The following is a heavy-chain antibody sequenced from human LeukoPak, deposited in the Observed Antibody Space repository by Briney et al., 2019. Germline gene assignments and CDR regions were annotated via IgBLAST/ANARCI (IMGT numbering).Heavy chain of an antibody. CDR1: GGSISSYY. Sequence: SETLSLTCTVSGGSISSYYWSWIRKPPGKGLEWIGSIFYSGSTNYSPSLKSRVTISVHTSKNQFSLNLSSVTAADTAVYYCARHGGTSRSPIDYWGQGILVTVSS. CDR2: IFYSGST. V-gene: IGHV4-59*08. J-gene: IGHJ4*02. D-gene: IGHD1-1*01. CDR3: ARHGGTSRSPIDY.